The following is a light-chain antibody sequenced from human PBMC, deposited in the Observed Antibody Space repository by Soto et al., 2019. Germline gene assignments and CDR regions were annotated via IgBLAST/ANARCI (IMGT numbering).Light chain of an antibody. CDR2: GAS. Sequence: DIQMTQSQSFVSASVGDRVTITCRASQGISRWLAWYQQRPGKAPELLIYGASNLQSGVPSRFSGSGSGTDFTLTIISLQPEDFATYYCQQANSFPLTFGQGTRLEIK. J-gene: IGKJ5*01. CDR3: QQANSFPLT. CDR1: QGISRW. V-gene: IGKV1-12*01.